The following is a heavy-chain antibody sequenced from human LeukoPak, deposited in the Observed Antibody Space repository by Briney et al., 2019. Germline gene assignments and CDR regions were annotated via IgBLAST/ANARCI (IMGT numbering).Heavy chain of an antibody. CDR1: GGSFNGYY. CDR3: AYDTSGNGY. D-gene: IGHD3-22*01. V-gene: IGHV4-34*01. Sequence: MASETLSLTCAVYGGSFNGYYWNWIRQPPGKGLEWIGEINHSGSTNYNPSLKGRVTISVDTSKNQFTLKLSSVTAADTAKYYRAYDTSGNGYWGQGTLVTVSS. J-gene: IGHJ4*02. CDR2: INHSGST.